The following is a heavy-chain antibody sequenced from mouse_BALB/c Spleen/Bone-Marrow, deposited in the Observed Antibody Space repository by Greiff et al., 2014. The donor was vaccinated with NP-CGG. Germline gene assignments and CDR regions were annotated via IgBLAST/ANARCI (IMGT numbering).Heavy chain of an antibody. J-gene: IGHJ4*01. CDR1: GSTFSSYA. CDR3: ASRYFYGSSYYTMDY. V-gene: IGHV5-6-5*01. Sequence: VQLVESGGGLVKPGGSLKLSCAASGSTFSSYAMSWVRQTPEKRLEWVASISSGGSTYYPDSVKGRFTISRDNARNILYLQMSSLRSEDTAMYYCASRYFYGSSYYTMDYWGQGTSVTVSS. CDR2: ISSGGST. D-gene: IGHD1-1*01.